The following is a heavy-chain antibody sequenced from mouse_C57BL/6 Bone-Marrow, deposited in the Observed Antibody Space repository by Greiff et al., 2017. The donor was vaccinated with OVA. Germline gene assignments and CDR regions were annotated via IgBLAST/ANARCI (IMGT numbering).Heavy chain of an antibody. CDR2: IRLKSDNYAT. Sequence: EVQLVESGGGLVQPGGSMKLSCVASGFTFSNYWMNWVRQSPEKGLEWVAQIRLKSDNYATHYAESVKGRFTISRDDSKSSVYLQMNNLRAEDPVIYSCTGLRYFDVWGTGTTVTVSS. CDR1: GFTFSNYW. V-gene: IGHV6-3*01. J-gene: IGHJ1*03. CDR3: TGLRYFDV.